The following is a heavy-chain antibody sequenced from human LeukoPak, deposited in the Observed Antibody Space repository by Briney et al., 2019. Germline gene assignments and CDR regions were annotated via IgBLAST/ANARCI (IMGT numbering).Heavy chain of an antibody. CDR2: IYYSGST. CDR1: GGSISSRSYY. CDR3: AKDLMRDIWFGES. J-gene: IGHJ5*02. Sequence: PSETLSLTCTVSGGSISSRSYYWGWIRQPPGKGLEWIGSIYYSGSTYYNPSLQSRVTISVDTSKNQFSLKLNSVTAEDTAVYYCAKDLMRDIWFGESWGQGNMVTVSS. D-gene: IGHD3-10*01. V-gene: IGHV4-39*02.